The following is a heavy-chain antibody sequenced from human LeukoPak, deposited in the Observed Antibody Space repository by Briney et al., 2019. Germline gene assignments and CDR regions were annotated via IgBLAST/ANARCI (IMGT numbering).Heavy chain of an antibody. CDR3: ARVGYCSSTSCYTTRDYYMDV. CDR1: GASISGYY. D-gene: IGHD2-2*02. V-gene: IGHV4-4*07. Sequence: SETLSLTCTVSGASISGYYWSWLRQPAGKGLEWIGRIYTSGSTNYNPSLKSRVTMSVDTSKNQFSLKLSSVTAADTAVYYCARVGYCSSTSCYTTRDYYMDVWGKGTTVTVSS. CDR2: IYTSGST. J-gene: IGHJ6*03.